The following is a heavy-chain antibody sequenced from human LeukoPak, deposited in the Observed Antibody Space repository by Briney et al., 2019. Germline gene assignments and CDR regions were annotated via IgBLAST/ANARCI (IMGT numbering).Heavy chain of an antibody. CDR1: GYTFTVDY. CDR2: INPNSGGT. CDR3: ARGANIVPAAIQPRGLDY. V-gene: IGHV1-2*02. J-gene: IGHJ4*02. Sequence: GASVKVSSKASGYTFTVDYMRWVRQAPGQGLGWMGWINPNSGGTNYAQKFRGRVTMTRDTSISTAYMELSRLRSDDTAVYYCARGANIVPAAIQPRGLDYWGQGTLVTVSS. D-gene: IGHD2-2*02.